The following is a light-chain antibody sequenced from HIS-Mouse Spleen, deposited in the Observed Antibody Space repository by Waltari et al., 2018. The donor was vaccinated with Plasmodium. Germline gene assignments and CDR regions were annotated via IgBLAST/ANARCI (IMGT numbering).Light chain of an antibody. CDR3: QQYYSYPFT. V-gene: IGKV1-8*01. Sequence: AIRMTQSPSSFSASTGDRATITCRASQGISSYLAWYQQKPGKAPKLLIYAASTLQSGVPSRFSGSGSGTDFTLTISCLQSEDFATYYCQQYYSYPFTFGPGTKVDSK. CDR2: AAS. CDR1: QGISSY. J-gene: IGKJ3*01.